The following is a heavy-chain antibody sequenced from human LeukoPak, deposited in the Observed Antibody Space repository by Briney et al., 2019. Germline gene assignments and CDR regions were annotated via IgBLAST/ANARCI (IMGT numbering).Heavy chain of an antibody. V-gene: IGHV1-2*02. Sequence: ASVKVSCKASGYTFTGYYMHWVRQAPGQGLEWMGWINPNSGGTNYAQKFQGRATMTRDTSISTAYMELSRLRSDDTAVYYCARVTFSGSYYRSPFDYWGQGTLVTVSS. CDR3: ARVTFSGSYYRSPFDY. D-gene: IGHD3-10*01. CDR2: INPNSGGT. J-gene: IGHJ4*02. CDR1: GYTFTGYY.